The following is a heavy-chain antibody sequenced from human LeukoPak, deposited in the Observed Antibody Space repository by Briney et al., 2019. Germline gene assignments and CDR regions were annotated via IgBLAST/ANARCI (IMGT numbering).Heavy chain of an antibody. CDR3: ATFYDREGNFDY. V-gene: IGHV1-24*01. D-gene: IGHD3-22*01. Sequence: ASVKVSCKVSGYTLTELSMHWVRQAPGKGLEWMGGFDPKDGETIYAQKFQGRVTMTEDTSTDTAYMELSSLRSEDTAVYYCATFYDREGNFDYWGQGTLVTVSS. J-gene: IGHJ4*02. CDR2: FDPKDGET. CDR1: GYTLTELS.